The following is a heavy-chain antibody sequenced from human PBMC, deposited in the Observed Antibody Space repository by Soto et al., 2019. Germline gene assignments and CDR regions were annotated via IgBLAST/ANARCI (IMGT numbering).Heavy chain of an antibody. CDR3: ARDPLVVVPAAIGPIPRPPITRGDAFDI. Sequence: ASVKVSCKASGYTFTGYYMHWVRQAPGQGLEWMGWINPNSGGTNYAQKFQGRVTITRDTSASTAYMELSSLRSEDTAVYYCARDPLVVVPAAIGPIPRPPITRGDAFDIWGQGTMVTVSS. CDR1: GYTFTGYY. CDR2: INPNSGGT. J-gene: IGHJ3*02. V-gene: IGHV1-2*02. D-gene: IGHD2-2*02.